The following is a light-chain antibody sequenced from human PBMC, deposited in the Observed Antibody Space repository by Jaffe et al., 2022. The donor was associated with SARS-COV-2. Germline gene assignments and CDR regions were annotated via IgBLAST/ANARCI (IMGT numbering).Light chain of an antibody. CDR3: CSFAGPSSWV. CDR2: DVS. J-gene: IGLJ3*02. CDR1: SSDVGGYNY. Sequence: QSALTQPRSVSGSPGQSVTVSCTGTSSDVGGYNYVAWYQQHPGKAPKLMIYDVSKRPSGVPDRFSGSKSGTTASLTISGLQTEDEADYYCCSFAGPSSWVFGGGTKLSVL. V-gene: IGLV2-11*01.